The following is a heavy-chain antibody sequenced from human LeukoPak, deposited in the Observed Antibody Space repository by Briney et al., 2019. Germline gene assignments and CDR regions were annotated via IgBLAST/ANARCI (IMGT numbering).Heavy chain of an antibody. CDR2: INHSGST. Sequence: SETLSLTCAVYGGSFSGYYWSWIRQPPGKGLEWLGEINHSGSTNYNPSLKSRVTISVDTSKKQFSLKLSSVTAADTAVYYCVTYYFDSSGPKKNYWGQGTLVTVSS. V-gene: IGHV4-34*01. CDR3: VTYYFDSSGPKKNY. D-gene: IGHD3-22*01. J-gene: IGHJ4*02. CDR1: GGSFSGYY.